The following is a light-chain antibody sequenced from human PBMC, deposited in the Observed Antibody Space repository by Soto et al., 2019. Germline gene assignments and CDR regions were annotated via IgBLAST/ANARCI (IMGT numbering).Light chain of an antibody. Sequence: QPVLTQSPSASASLGASVKLSCTLSSGHSSYAIAWHQQQPEKGPRYLMKLDYDGSHTKGDAIPDRFSGSSSGAERYLTISSLQSEDEADYYCQTWGTGIHVVFGGGTKVTVL. CDR3: QTWGTGIHVV. CDR1: SGHSSYA. J-gene: IGLJ2*01. V-gene: IGLV4-69*01. CDR2: LDYDGSH.